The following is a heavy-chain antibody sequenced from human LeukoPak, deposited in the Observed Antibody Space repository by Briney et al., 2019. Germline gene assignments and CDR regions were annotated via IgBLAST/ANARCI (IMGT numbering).Heavy chain of an antibody. CDR3: ARDPAQTYYYDP. CDR1: GYTFTGYY. CDR2: INPKNGGT. J-gene: IGHJ4*02. V-gene: IGHV1-2*02. D-gene: IGHD3-22*01. Sequence: ASVKVSCKASGYTFTGYYLHWVRQAPGQGLEWMGWINPKNGGTKYAQKFQGRVTMTRDTSISTVCMELSRLTSDDTAVYSCARDPAQTYYYDPWGQGTLVTVSS.